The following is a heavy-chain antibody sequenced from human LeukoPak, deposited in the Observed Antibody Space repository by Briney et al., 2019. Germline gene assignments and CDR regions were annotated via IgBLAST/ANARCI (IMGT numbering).Heavy chain of an antibody. V-gene: IGHV3-74*03. CDR1: GFTFTDYW. CDR2: IRGDGRAT. CDR3: AKDTKKGSSGLYY. D-gene: IGHD6-19*01. Sequence: GGSLRLSCAASGFTFTDYWMHWVRQAPGKELVWVARIRGDGRATTYADSVKGRFTISRDNSKNTLYLQMNSLRAEDTAVYYCAKDTKKGSSGLYYWGQGTLVTVSS. J-gene: IGHJ4*02.